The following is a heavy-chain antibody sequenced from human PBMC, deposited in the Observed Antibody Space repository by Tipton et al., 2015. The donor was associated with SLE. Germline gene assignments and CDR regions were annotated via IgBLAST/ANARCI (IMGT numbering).Heavy chain of an antibody. Sequence: SLRLSCAASGFTFSSYAMHWVRQAPGKGLEWVAVISYDGSNKYYADSVKGRFTISRDNSKNTLYLQMNSLRAEDTAVYYCARELELRRDFDYWGQGTLVTVSS. CDR2: ISYDGSNK. D-gene: IGHD1-7*01. CDR3: ARELELRRDFDY. V-gene: IGHV3-30*04. CDR1: GFTFSSYA. J-gene: IGHJ4*02.